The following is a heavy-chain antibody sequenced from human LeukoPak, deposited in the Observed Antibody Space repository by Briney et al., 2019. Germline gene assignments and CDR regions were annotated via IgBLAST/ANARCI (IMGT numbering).Heavy chain of an antibody. J-gene: IGHJ4*02. Sequence: SETLSLTCAVCGGSFSGYYWSWIRQPPGKGLEWIGYIYYSGSTNYNPSLKSRVTISVDTSKNQFSLKLSSVTAADTAVYYCARRPAVAFFDYWGQGTLVTVSS. CDR1: GGSFSGYY. D-gene: IGHD6-19*01. V-gene: IGHV4-59*01. CDR2: IYYSGST. CDR3: ARRPAVAFFDY.